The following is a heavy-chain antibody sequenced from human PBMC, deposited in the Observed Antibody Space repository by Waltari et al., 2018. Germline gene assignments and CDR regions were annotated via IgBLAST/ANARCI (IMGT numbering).Heavy chain of an antibody. CDR2: IYTSGST. CDR1: GPSISRYY. V-gene: IGHV4-4*07. Sequence: QVQLQESGPRLVKPSETRSLTCPVSGPSISRYYWTWIRQPAGKGLEWIGRIYTSGSTSYNPTLKSRVTMSIDTSKNQFSLRLTSVTAADTAVYYCARDGRGEQDWETDDAFDIWGQGTMVTVSS. J-gene: IGHJ3*02. D-gene: IGHD3-16*01. CDR3: ARDGRGEQDWETDDAFDI.